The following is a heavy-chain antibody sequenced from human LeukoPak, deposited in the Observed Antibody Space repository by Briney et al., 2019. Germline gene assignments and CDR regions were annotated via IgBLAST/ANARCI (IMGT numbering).Heavy chain of an antibody. Sequence: SQTLSLTCAISGDSVSGSPAVWNWIRQSPSRGLEWLGRAYYRSKWFIDYALSVKGRITITPDTSKNQFSLQLNSVTAEDTAVYYCARGAVRGGTNFDYWGQGALVTVSS. V-gene: IGHV6-1*01. D-gene: IGHD3-10*01. CDR3: ARGAVRGGTNFDY. J-gene: IGHJ4*02. CDR1: GDSVSGSPAV. CDR2: AYYRSKWFI.